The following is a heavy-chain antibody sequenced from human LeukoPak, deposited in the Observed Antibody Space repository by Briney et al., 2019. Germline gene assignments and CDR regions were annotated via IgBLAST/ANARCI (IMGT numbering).Heavy chain of an antibody. D-gene: IGHD3-22*01. V-gene: IGHV3-30*02. CDR1: GFSFSSYG. J-gene: IGHJ4*02. CDR3: ARTYYYDSSGYSFDY. CDR2: IRYDGSNK. Sequence: GGSLRLSCAASGFSFSSYGMHWVRKAPGKGLEWVAFIRYDGSNKYYADSVKGRFTISRDNSKNTLYLQMNSLRAEDTAVYYCARTYYYDSSGYSFDYWGQGTLVTVSS.